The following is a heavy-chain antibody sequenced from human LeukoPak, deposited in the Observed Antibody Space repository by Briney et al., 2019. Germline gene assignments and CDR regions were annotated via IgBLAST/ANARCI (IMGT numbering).Heavy chain of an antibody. CDR1: GFTFSGYA. D-gene: IGHD3-10*01. CDR3: AKHYFGSGTSHFDC. Sequence: GGSLRLSCAASGFTFSGYAMSWVRQAPGKGLEWVSAISGSGGTTYYADSVKGRFTISRDNSKNTLYLQMNSLRAEDTAVYYCAKHYFGSGTSHFDCWGQGTLVTVSS. CDR2: ISGSGGTT. V-gene: IGHV3-23*01. J-gene: IGHJ4*02.